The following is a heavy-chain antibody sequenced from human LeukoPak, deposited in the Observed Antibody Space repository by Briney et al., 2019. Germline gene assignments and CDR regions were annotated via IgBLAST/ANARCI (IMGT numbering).Heavy chain of an antibody. CDR3: ARDLYSNPTGVDF. Sequence: SETLSLTCTVSGYSISRGYFWAWIRQPPGKGLEWIGSIYHSGIIYYNPSLKSRVTISLDTSKNQFSLILTSVTAADTAVYYCARDLYSNPTGVDFWGQGTLVTVSS. CDR2: IYHSGII. D-gene: IGHD4-11*01. CDR1: GYSISRGYF. J-gene: IGHJ4*02. V-gene: IGHV4-38-2*02.